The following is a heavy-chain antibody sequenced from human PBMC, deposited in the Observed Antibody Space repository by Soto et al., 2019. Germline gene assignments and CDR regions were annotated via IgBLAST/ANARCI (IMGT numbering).Heavy chain of an antibody. V-gene: IGHV3-7*01. J-gene: IGHJ4*02. CDR1: GSTFSSYW. Sequence: EVQLVESGGGLVQPGGSLRLSCAASGSTFSSYWMSWVRQAPGKGLEWVANIKQDGSEKYYVDSVKGRFTISRDNAKNSLYLQMNSLRAEDTAVYYCANGGRSSGYWGYWGQGTLVTVSS. CDR2: IKQDGSEK. CDR3: ANGGRSSGYWGY. D-gene: IGHD3-22*01.